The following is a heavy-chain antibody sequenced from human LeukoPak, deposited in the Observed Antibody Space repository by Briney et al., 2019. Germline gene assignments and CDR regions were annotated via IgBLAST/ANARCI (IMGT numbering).Heavy chain of an antibody. Sequence: SETLSLTCAVYGGSFSGYYWSWIRQPPGKGLEWIGEINHSGSTNYNPSLKSRVTISVDTSMNQFSLKLSSVTAADTAVYYCARRPYQLPPDYWGQGTLVTVSS. V-gene: IGHV4-34*01. CDR3: ARRPYQLPPDY. CDR1: GGSFSGYY. CDR2: INHSGST. D-gene: IGHD2-2*01. J-gene: IGHJ4*02.